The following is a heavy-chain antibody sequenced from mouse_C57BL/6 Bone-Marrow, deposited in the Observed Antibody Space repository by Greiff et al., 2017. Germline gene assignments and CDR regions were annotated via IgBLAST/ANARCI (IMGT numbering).Heavy chain of an antibody. CDR1: GFTFSSYG. J-gene: IGHJ4*01. CDR2: ISSGGSYT. Sequence: DVKLVESGGDLVKPGGSLKLSCAASGFTFSSYGMSWVSQTPDKRLEWVATISSGGSYTYYPDSVKGRFTISRDTAKNTLYLQMSSLKSEDTAMYYCALYYGNWRARDDWVQGTSVTGSS. D-gene: IGHD2-1*01. V-gene: IGHV5-6*02. CDR3: ALYYGNWRARDD.